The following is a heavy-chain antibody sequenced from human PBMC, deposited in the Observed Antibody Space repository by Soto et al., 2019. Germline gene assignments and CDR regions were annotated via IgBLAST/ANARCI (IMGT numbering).Heavy chain of an antibody. V-gene: IGHV4-31*03. CDR2: IYNNGNA. D-gene: IGHD6-13*01. CDR1: GCSVASDNSY. J-gene: IGHJ5*02. Sequence: SDTLSLTCSVSGCSVASDNSYLTWIRQRPGKGLEWIGHIYNNGNAYYSPLLTSRATISADTANNQFSMRLTSVTAADAAIHFCAREGTPNMPAAMRWLDPWGQGTLVTVSS. CDR3: AREGTPNMPAAMRWLDP.